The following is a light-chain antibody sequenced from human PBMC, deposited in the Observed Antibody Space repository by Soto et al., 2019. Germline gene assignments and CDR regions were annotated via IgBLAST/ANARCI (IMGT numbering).Light chain of an antibody. V-gene: IGKV3-20*01. CDR2: GAS. J-gene: IGKJ3*01. CDR3: QHYGT. CDR1: QSVTYD. Sequence: EILMTQSPGTLSVSPGERATLSCRASQSVTYDLAWYQHKPGQGPTLLIYGASIRATGIADRFSGSGSGADFTLTVSRLEPEDFAVYFCQHYGTFGPGTKVDI.